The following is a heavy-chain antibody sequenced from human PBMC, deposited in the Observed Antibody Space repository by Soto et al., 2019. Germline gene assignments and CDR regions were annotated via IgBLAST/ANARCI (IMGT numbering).Heavy chain of an antibody. V-gene: IGHV4-30-2*01. CDR2: IYHSGYT. CDR1: GGSISSGGYA. J-gene: IGHJ5*02. CDR3: ARDSLTGNYFDP. Sequence: QMRLQESGSGLVKPSQTLSLTCAVSGGSISSGGYAWNWIRQPPGKGLEWIGYIYHSGYTSYNPSLKNRVTISVDKSKNQCSLTLSFVTASDTAVYYCARDSLTGNYFDPWGQGTLVTVSS. D-gene: IGHD1-7*01.